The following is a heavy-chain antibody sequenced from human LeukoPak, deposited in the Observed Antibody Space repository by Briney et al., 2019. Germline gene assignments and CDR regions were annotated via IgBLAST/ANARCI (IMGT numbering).Heavy chain of an antibody. CDR1: GGTLSSYA. CDR3: ARAKGSSSGGNFDY. CDR2: IIPIFGTA. J-gene: IGHJ4*02. D-gene: IGHD6-6*01. V-gene: IGHV1-69*06. Sequence: ASVKVSCKASGGTLSSYAISWVRQAPGQGLEWMGGIIPIFGTANYAQKFQGRVTITADKSTSTAYMELSSLRSEDTAVYYCARAKGSSSGGNFDYWGQGTLVTVSS.